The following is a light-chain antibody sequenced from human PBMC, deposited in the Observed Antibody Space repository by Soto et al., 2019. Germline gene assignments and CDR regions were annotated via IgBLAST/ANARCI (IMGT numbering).Light chain of an antibody. CDR1: QNVIRN. V-gene: IGKV3-15*01. CDR3: QQYNYWPRT. Sequence: EVVMTQSPATLSVSPGERATLSCRASQNVIRNLAWYQQTLGQAPRVLIYGASTRASGIPDRFSGSGSGTEFTLTISSLQSEDFVIYYCQQYNYWPRTFGQGTKVEIK. J-gene: IGKJ1*01. CDR2: GAS.